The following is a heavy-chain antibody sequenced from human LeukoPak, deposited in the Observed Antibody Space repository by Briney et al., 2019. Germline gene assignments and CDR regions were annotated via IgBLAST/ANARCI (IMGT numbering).Heavy chain of an antibody. Sequence: PSETLSLTCTVSGGSISSYYWSWLRQPPRKGLEWIGYIYYSGSTNYNPSLKNRVTISVDTSKNQFSLKLSSVTAADPAVYYCARGLGYYGSWGYYYYGMDVWGQGTTVTVSS. D-gene: IGHD3-10*01. CDR2: IYYSGST. J-gene: IGHJ6*02. V-gene: IGHV4-59*01. CDR3: ARGLGYYGSWGYYYYGMDV. CDR1: GGSISSYY.